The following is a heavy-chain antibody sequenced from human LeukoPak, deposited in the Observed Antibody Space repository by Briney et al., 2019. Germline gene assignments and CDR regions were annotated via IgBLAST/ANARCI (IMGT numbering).Heavy chain of an antibody. J-gene: IGHJ4*02. CDR3: YYYDSSGYTDY. V-gene: IGHV1-69*01. CDR1: GGTFSSYA. CDR2: IIPIFGTA. Sequence: ASVKVSCKASGGTFSSYAISWVRQAPGQGLEWMGGIIPIFGTANYAQKFQGRVTITADESTSTAYMELSSLRSEDTAVYYCYYYDSSGYTDYWGQGTLVTVSS. D-gene: IGHD3-22*01.